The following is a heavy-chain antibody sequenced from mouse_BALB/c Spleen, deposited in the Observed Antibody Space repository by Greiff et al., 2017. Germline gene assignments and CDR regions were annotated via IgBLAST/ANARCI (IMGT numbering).Heavy chain of an antibody. D-gene: IGHD2-4*01. CDR2: IYWDDDK. CDR3: ARGITTDAMDD. Sequence: QVTLKVSGPGILQPSQTLSLTCSFSGFSLSTSGMGVSWIRQPSGKGLEWLAHIYWDDDKRYNPSLKSRLTISKDTSRNQVFLKITSVDTADTATYDCARGITTDAMDDWGQGTSVTVSS. J-gene: IGHJ4*01. CDR1: GFSLSTSGMG. V-gene: IGHV8-12*01.